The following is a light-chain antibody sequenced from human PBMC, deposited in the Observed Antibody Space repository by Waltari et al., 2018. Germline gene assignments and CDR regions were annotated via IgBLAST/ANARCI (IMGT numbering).Light chain of an antibody. Sequence: QSALIQPASVSGSPGQSITIPCIGISSDVGSSNLFSWYQQHPDKAPKLMIYEGTKRPSGVSNRFSGSKSGNTASLIISGLQAEDEGDYYCSYGGSSTWVFGGGTKLTVL. V-gene: IGLV2-23*01. CDR3: CSYGGSSTWV. CDR2: EGT. CDR1: SSDVGSSNL. J-gene: IGLJ3*02.